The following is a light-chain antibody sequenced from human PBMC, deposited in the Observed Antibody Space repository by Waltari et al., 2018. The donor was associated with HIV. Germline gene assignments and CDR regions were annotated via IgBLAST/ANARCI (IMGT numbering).Light chain of an antibody. CDR2: RNS. Sequence: QSALNKPPSTSGTPGQTVTIPCSGSSSNIGDNYVSWYQQLPGTAPKLLIYRNSQRPSGVRDRFSGSKSGTSASLAINDLRSEDEAEYHCAAWDDSLSGWVFGGGTNLTVL. V-gene: IGLV1-47*01. CDR3: AAWDDSLSGWV. CDR1: SSNIGDNY. J-gene: IGLJ3*02.